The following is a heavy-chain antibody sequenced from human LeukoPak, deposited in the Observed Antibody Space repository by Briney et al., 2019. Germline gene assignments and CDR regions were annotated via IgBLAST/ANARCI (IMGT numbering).Heavy chain of an antibody. CDR1: GGTFSSYA. V-gene: IGHV1-46*01. Sequence: VASVKVSCKASGGTFSSYAISWVRQAPGQGLEWMGIINPSGGSTSYAQKFQGRVTMTRDTSTSTVYMELSSLRSEDTAVYYCARDYQYRGMDVWGQGTTVTVSS. CDR3: ARDYQYRGMDV. J-gene: IGHJ6*02. D-gene: IGHD2/OR15-2a*01. CDR2: INPSGGST.